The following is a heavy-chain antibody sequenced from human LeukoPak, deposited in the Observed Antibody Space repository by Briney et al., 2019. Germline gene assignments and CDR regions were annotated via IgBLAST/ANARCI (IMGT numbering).Heavy chain of an antibody. J-gene: IGHJ6*02. CDR2: IIPILGIA. Sequence: GASVKVSCKASGGTFSSYTISWVRQAPGQGLEWMGRIIPILGIANYAQKFQGRVTITADKSTSTAYMELSSLRSEDTAVYYCARQDTAMAYYYGMDVWGQGTTVTVPS. V-gene: IGHV1-69*02. CDR1: GGTFSSYT. D-gene: IGHD5-18*01. CDR3: ARQDTAMAYYYGMDV.